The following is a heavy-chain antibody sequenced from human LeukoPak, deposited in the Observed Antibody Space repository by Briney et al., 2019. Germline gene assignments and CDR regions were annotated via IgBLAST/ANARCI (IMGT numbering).Heavy chain of an antibody. Sequence: SGGSLRLSCAASGFTFSSYAMHWVRQAPGKGLEWVALISYDGSNKYYADSVKGRFTISRDNSKNTLYLQMNSLRAEDTAVYYCAKFFTGEYVRAFDIWGQGTMVTVSS. CDR3: AKFFTGEYVRAFDI. CDR1: GFTFSSYA. V-gene: IGHV3-30*18. D-gene: IGHD3-10*02. CDR2: ISYDGSNK. J-gene: IGHJ3*02.